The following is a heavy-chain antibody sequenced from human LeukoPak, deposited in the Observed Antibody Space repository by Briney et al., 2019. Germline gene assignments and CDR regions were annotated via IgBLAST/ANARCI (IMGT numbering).Heavy chain of an antibody. D-gene: IGHD3-9*01. CDR1: GFTFSSYW. Sequence: PGGSLRLSCAASGFTFSSYWMSWVRQAPGKGQEWVANIKQDGSEKYYVDSVKGRFTISRDNAKNSLYLQMNSLRAEDTAVYYCARDPEWHDILTGYYGYWGQGTLVTVSS. J-gene: IGHJ4*02. V-gene: IGHV3-7*01. CDR3: ARDPEWHDILTGYYGY. CDR2: IKQDGSEK.